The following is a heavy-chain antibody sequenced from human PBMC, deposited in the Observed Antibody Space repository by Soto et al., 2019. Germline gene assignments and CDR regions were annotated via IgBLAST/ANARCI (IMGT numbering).Heavy chain of an antibody. Sequence: PXETLSLTCTVAGGSISSYYWSWIRQPPGKGLEWIGYIYYSGSTNYNPSLKSRVTISVDTSKNQFSLKLSSVTAADTAVYYCARDRSRITIFGVVSYYFDYWGQGTLVTVSS. CDR2: IYYSGST. V-gene: IGHV4-59*01. CDR1: GGSISSYY. J-gene: IGHJ4*02. D-gene: IGHD3-3*01. CDR3: ARDRSRITIFGVVSYYFDY.